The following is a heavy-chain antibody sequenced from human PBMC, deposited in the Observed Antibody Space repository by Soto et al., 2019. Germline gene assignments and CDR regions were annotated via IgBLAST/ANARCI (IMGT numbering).Heavy chain of an antibody. D-gene: IGHD3-22*01. Sequence: PGGSLRLSCAASGFTFSSYSMNWVRQAPGKGLEWVSSISSSSSYIYYADSVKGRFTISRDNAKNSLYLQMNSLRADDTAVYYRGRPPNYDKSRGYYGYWGQGNKVTVPS. CDR3: GRPPNYDKSRGYYGY. J-gene: IGHJ4*02. CDR1: GFTFSSYS. V-gene: IGHV3-21*01. CDR2: ISSSSSYI.